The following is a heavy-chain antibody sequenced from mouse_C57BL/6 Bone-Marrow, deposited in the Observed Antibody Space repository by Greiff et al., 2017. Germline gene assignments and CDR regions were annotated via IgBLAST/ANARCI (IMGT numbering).Heavy chain of an antibody. J-gene: IGHJ3*01. CDR1: GYTFTSYG. CDR3: SRGPYFGSSYAWCAY. CDR2: IYPSSGNT. Sequence: QVQLKESGAELARPGASVKMSCKASGYTFTSYGISWVKQSNGQGLEWIGEIYPSSGNTYYNEKFKGKATLTADKSSSTAYMELRSLTSEDSAVXFCSRGPYFGSSYAWCAYWGQGTLVTVSA. V-gene: IGHV1-81*01. D-gene: IGHD1-1*01.